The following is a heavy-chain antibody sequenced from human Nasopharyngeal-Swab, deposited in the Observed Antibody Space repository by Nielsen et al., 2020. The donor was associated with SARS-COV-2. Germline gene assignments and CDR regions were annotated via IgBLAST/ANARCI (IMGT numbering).Heavy chain of an antibody. V-gene: IGHV2-70*11. J-gene: IGHJ4*02. D-gene: IGHD3-16*01. CDR2: IDWDDDK. CDR1: GFSLSTSGMC. CDR3: ARLNSLGVVFDY. Sequence: SGPTLVKPTQTLTLTCTFSGFSLSTSGMCVSWIRQPPGKALEWLARIDWDDDKYYSTSLKTRLTISKDTSKNQVVLAMTNMDPVDTATYYCARLNSLGVVFDYWGQGTLVTVSS.